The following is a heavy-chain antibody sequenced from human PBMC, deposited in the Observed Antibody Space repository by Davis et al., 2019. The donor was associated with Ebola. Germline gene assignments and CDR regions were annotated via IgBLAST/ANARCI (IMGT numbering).Heavy chain of an antibody. CDR2: IYYSGST. CDR1: GGSISSYY. J-gene: IGHJ6*02. CDR3: ARRGYYYDSSGYGAYGMDV. D-gene: IGHD3-22*01. Sequence: MPSETLSLTCTVSGGSISSYYWSWIRQPPGKGLEWIGYIYYSGSTNHNPSLKSRVTISVDTSKNQFSLKLSSVTAADTAVYYCARRGYYYDSSGYGAYGMDVWGQGTTVTVSS. V-gene: IGHV4-59*08.